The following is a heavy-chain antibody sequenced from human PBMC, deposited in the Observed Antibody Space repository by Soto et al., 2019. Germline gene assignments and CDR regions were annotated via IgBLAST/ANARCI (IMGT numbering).Heavy chain of an antibody. V-gene: IGHV1-2*04. D-gene: IGHD1-20*01. Sequence: QVQLVQSGAEVKKSGASVKVSCKASGYTFTAYYIHWVRQAPGQGLEWMGWINPNTGDTNYTQKFQGWVTLTRDTSFGTAYMELGRLTSDDTAVYFCAIVLRPGNRAPYKWNAVGGMDVWGQGTTITVS. CDR3: AIVLRPGNRAPYKWNAVGGMDV. J-gene: IGHJ6*02. CDR2: INPNTGDT. CDR1: GYTFTAYY.